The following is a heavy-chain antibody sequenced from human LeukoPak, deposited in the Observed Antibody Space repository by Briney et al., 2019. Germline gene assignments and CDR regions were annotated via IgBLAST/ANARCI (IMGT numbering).Heavy chain of an antibody. V-gene: IGHV3-15*01. J-gene: IGHJ4*02. CDR3: TADLPPPRGYDYPFDY. Sequence: PGGSLRLSCAASGFTFANAWMSWVRQAPGKGMECVGRIKSKTDGETTDYAAPVKGRFTISRDDSKNMLYLQMNSLKSEDTAVYYCTADLPPPRGYDYPFDYWGQGSLVTVSS. D-gene: IGHD5-12*01. CDR2: IKSKTDGETT. CDR1: GFTFANAW.